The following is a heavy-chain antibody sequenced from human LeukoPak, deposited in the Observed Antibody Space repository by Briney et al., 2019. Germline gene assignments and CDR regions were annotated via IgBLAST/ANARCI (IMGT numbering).Heavy chain of an antibody. V-gene: IGHV3-30-3*01. J-gene: IGHJ4*02. CDR2: ISYDGSNK. CDR1: GFTFSSYA. D-gene: IGHD3-10*01. Sequence: GGSLRLSCAASGFTFSSYAMHWVRQAPGKGLEWVAVISYDGSNKYYADSVKGRFTISRDNSKNTLYLQMISLRAEDTAVYYCARSETPMADPFDYWGQGTLVTVSS. CDR3: ARSETPMADPFDY.